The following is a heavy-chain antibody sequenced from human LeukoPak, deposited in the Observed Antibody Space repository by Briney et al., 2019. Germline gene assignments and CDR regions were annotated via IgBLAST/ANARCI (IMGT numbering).Heavy chain of an antibody. CDR2: IYTSGST. D-gene: IGHD2-2*01. Sequence: PSQTLSLTCTVSGGSISSGSYYWSWIRQPAGKGLEWIGRIYTSGSTNYNPSLKSRVTISVDTSKNQFSLKLSSVTAADTAVYYCARDRSRAGRHCSSTSCLNWFDPWGQGTLVTVSS. J-gene: IGHJ5*02. V-gene: IGHV4-61*02. CDR1: GGSISSGSYY. CDR3: ARDRSRAGRHCSSTSCLNWFDP.